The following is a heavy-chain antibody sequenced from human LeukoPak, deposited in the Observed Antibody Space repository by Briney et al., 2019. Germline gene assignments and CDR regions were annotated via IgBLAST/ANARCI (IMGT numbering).Heavy chain of an antibody. Sequence: GGSLRLSCAASGFTFSSYAMSWVRQAPGKGLEWVSGISGPGGSTYYADSVKGRFTISRDNSKNTLYLQMNSLRAEDTAVYYCAKDTTRYYFDYWGQGTLVTVSS. D-gene: IGHD1-26*01. V-gene: IGHV3-23*01. CDR1: GFTFSSYA. J-gene: IGHJ4*02. CDR3: AKDTTRYYFDY. CDR2: ISGPGGST.